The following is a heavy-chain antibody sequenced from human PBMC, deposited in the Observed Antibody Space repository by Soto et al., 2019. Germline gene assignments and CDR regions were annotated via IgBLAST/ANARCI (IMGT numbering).Heavy chain of an antibody. CDR1: GFTFSSYG. V-gene: IGHV3-33*06. D-gene: IGHD2-15*01. Sequence: GGSLRLSCAASGFTFSSYGMHWVRQAPGKGLEWVAVIWYDGSNKYYADSVKGRFTISRDNSENTLYLQMNSLRAEDTAVYYCAKGSCSGGSCYPDYWGQGTLVTVSS. CDR3: AKGSCSGGSCYPDY. J-gene: IGHJ4*02. CDR2: IWYDGSNK.